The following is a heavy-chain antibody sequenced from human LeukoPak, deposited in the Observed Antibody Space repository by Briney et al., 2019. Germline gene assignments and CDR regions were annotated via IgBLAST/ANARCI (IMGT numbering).Heavy chain of an antibody. J-gene: IGHJ4*02. CDR2: INSRGSTI. V-gene: IGHV3-48*01. CDR1: GFTFSNYT. CDR3: ARYWSSWSADF. D-gene: IGHD6-13*01. Sequence: GGSLRLSCAASGFTFSNYTIHWVRQAPGKGLECVSYINSRGSTISYADSVKGRFTISRDNAKNSLYLQMNSLRAEDTAVYYCARYWSSWSADFWGQGTLVTVSS.